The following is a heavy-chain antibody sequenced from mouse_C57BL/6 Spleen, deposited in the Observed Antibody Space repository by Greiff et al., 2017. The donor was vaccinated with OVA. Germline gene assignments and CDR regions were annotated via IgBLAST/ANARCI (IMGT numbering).Heavy chain of an antibody. V-gene: IGHV1-64*01. CDR2: IHPNSGST. CDR3: ARRTGCDY. CDR1: GYTFTSYW. D-gene: IGHD3-3*01. Sequence: LVESGAELVKPGASVKLSCKASGYTFTSYWMHWVKQRPGQGLEWIGMIHPNSGSTNYNEKFKSKATLTVDKSSSTAYMQLSSLTSEDSAVYYCARRTGCDYWGQGTTLTVSS. J-gene: IGHJ2*01.